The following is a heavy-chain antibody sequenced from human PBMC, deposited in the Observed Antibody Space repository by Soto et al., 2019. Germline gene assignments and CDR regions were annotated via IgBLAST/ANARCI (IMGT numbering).Heavy chain of an antibody. CDR2: ISYDGLNK. V-gene: IGHV3-30-3*01. CDR3: ASDHYDFWSGSYLTQYYFDF. Sequence: GGSLGLSCASSGFSFSTYAMHWVRQPPGKGLEWAVLISYDGLNKDYTDSVKGRFTISRDNSKNTLYLQMNSLRAEDTAVYYSASDHYDFWSGSYLTQYYFDFWGQGTLVTVSS. CDR1: GFSFSTYA. D-gene: IGHD3-3*01. J-gene: IGHJ4*02.